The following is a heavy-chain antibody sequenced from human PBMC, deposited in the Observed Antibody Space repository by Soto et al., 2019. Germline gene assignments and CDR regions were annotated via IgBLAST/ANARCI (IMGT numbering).Heavy chain of an antibody. CDR3: AREYGNYDSSGYYAY. Sequence: SVKVSCKASGGTFSSYAISWVRQAPGQGLEWMGGIIPIFGTANYAQKFQGRVTITADKSTSTVHMELSSLRSDDTAMYYCAREYGNYDSSGYYAYWGQGTLVTVSS. J-gene: IGHJ4*02. V-gene: IGHV1-69*06. D-gene: IGHD3-22*01. CDR2: IIPIFGTA. CDR1: GGTFSSYA.